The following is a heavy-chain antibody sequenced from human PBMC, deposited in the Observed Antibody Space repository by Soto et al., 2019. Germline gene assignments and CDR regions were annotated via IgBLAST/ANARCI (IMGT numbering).Heavy chain of an antibody. V-gene: IGHV4-59*01. CDR1: GDSISTYY. D-gene: IGHD2-21*01. J-gene: IGHJ4*03. CDR3: ARESYSRYFAY. CDR2: IYYTGNT. Sequence: KTSETLSLTCTVSGDSISTYYWSWIRQPPGKGLECIGYIYYTGNTNYNPSLKSRVTISIDTSKNQFSLKLNSVTAADTAVYYCARESYSRYFAYWGQGTLVTVSS.